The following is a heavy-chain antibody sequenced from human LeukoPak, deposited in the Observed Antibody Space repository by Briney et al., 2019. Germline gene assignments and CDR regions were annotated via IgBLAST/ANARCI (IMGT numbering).Heavy chain of an antibody. J-gene: IGHJ5*02. CDR3: ARGSGWNSFDP. V-gene: IGHV4-61*02. CDR1: GGSINSDLYY. Sequence: SQTLSLTCTISGGSINSDLYYGAWIRQPAGKRLEWIGRIYTNGWTDYNPSLKSRVTISVDTSKNQFSLKLSFVTAADTAFYYCARGSGWNSFDPWGQGTLVTVSS. D-gene: IGHD6-19*01. CDR2: IYTNGWT.